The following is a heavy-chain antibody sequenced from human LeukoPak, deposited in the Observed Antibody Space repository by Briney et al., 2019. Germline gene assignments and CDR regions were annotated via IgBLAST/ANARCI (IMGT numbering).Heavy chain of an antibody. D-gene: IGHD3-10*01. CDR1: GFIFSSYS. J-gene: IGHJ5*02. CDR2: ISHSGTTT. V-gene: IGHV3-48*04. Sequence: GGSLRLSCAASGFIFSSYSMNWVRQAPGKGLEWGSYISHSGTTTYYADSVKGRFTISRDNAKNSLYLQMNSLRAEDTAVYYCAREQYYGSGSYYICWFDTWGQGSLVTVSS. CDR3: AREQYYGSGSYYICWFDT.